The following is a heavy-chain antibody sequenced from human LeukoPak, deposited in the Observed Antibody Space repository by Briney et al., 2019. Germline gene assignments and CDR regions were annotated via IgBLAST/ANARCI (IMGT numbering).Heavy chain of an antibody. Sequence: SETLSLTCTVSGGSISSYYWSWIRQPPGKGLEWIGYIYYGGSTNYNPSLKSRVTISVDTSKNQFSLKLSSVTAADTAVYYCARDNYHAGSDYWGQGTLVTVSS. D-gene: IGHD4-11*01. J-gene: IGHJ4*02. CDR1: GGSISSYY. V-gene: IGHV4-59*01. CDR2: IYYGGST. CDR3: ARDNYHAGSDY.